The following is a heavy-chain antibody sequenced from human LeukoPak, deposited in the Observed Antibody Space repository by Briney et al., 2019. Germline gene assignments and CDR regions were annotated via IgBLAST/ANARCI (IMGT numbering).Heavy chain of an antibody. CDR3: ARDHDILTGYLSDY. J-gene: IGHJ4*02. D-gene: IGHD3-9*01. Sequence: ASVKVSCKASGGTFSSYAISWVRQAPGQGLEWMGRIIPIFGIANYAQKFQGRVTITADKSTSTAYMELSSLRSEDTAVYYCARDHDILTGYLSDYWGQGTLVTVSS. CDR1: GGTFSSYA. CDR2: IIPIFGIA. V-gene: IGHV1-69*04.